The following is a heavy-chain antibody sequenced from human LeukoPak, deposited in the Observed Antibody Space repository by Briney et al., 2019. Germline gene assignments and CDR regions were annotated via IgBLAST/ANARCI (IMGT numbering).Heavy chain of an antibody. CDR1: GYFFNSYW. V-gene: IGHV5-51*01. CDR3: ARTVSEYNWNDKPENWFDP. J-gene: IGHJ5*02. Sequence: HGESLKISCKGSGYFFNSYWIGWVRQMPGKGLEWMGIIYPSDLDIRYSPSFQGQVTMSVDKSNSIAYLQWSSLKASDTAMYYCARTVSEYNWNDKPENWFDPWGQGTLVTVSS. CDR2: IYPSDLDI. D-gene: IGHD1-1*01.